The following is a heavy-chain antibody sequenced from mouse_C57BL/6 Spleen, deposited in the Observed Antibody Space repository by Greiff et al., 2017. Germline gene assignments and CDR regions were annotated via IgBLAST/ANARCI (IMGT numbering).Heavy chain of an antibody. V-gene: IGHV1-81*01. J-gene: IGHJ4*01. CDR2: IYPRSGNT. CDR1: GYTFTSYG. D-gene: IGHD1-1*01. Sequence: QVQLKESGAELARPGASVKLSCKASGYTFTSYGISWVKQRTGQGLEWIAEIYPRSGNTYYNEKFKGKATLTADKYSSTAYMELRSLTSEDSAVYFCARGGTVVATDAMDYWGQGTSVTVSS. CDR3: ARGGTVVATDAMDY.